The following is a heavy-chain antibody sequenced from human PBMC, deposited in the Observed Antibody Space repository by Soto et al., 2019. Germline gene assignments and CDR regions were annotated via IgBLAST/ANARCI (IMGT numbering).Heavy chain of an antibody. D-gene: IGHD6-13*01. CDR3: ARGGSSSWYGVWFYL. CDR1: GGSISSGGYY. V-gene: IGHV4-31*03. J-gene: IGHJ5*02. Sequence: QVQLQESGPGLVKPSQTLSLTCTVAGGSISSGGYYWSWIRQHPGKGLEWIGYINYGGSTSYNPSLKSRVTLPLDTSKNQFSLKLSAVPAADTVLYYCARGGSSSWYGVWFYLLGQGTLVTVSS. CDR2: INYGGST.